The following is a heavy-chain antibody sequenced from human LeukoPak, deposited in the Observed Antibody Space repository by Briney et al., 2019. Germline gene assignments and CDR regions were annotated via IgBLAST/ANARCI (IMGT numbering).Heavy chain of an antibody. CDR2: INPSGGST. D-gene: IGHD6-13*01. V-gene: IGHV1-46*01. CDR3: ARDLRGSYSSTLPCDY. CDR1: GYTFTSYY. J-gene: IGHJ4*02. Sequence: ASVTVSCKASGYTFTSYYMHWVRQAPGQGLEWMGIINPSGGSTSYAQKFQGRVTMTRDTSTSTVYMELSSLRSEDTAVYYCARDLRGSYSSTLPCDYWGQGTLVTVSS.